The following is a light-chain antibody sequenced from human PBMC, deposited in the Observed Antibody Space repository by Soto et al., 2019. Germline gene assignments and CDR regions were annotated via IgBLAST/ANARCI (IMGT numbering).Light chain of an antibody. CDR3: SSYTSSSTLGV. CDR1: SINFVSYNR. V-gene: IGLV2-18*02. J-gene: IGLJ1*01. CDR2: EVS. Sequence: QSVLTQPPSVSGFPGRSVTTSSPEPSINFVSYNRVSWYQQPPGTAPKLIIYEVSNRPSGVSNRFSGSKSGNTASLTISGLQAEDEADYYCSSYTSSSTLGVFGTGTKVTVL.